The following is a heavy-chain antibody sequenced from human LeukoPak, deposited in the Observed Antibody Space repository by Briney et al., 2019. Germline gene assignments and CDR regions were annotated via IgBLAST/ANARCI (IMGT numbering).Heavy chain of an antibody. J-gene: IGHJ4*02. CDR1: GFTSSVYG. V-gene: IGHV3-33*01. Sequence: PGKSLRLSCATSGFTSSVYGMHWVRQAPGKGLEWVTVIWSDGSNKYYADSVKGRFTISRDNSKNTLYLQMNSLRAEDTAVYYCVRGYYAGRGHHFEYWGQGTLVTVSS. D-gene: IGHD3-22*01. CDR2: IWSDGSNK. CDR3: VRGYYAGRGHHFEY.